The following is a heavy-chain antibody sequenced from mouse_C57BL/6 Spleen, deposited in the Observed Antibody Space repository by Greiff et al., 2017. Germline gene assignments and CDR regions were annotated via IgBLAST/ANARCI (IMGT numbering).Heavy chain of an antibody. CDR3: ARDGLRYAMDY. D-gene: IGHD1-1*01. CDR2: ISSGSSNI. V-gene: IGHV5-17*01. J-gene: IGHJ4*01. Sequence: EVQLVESGGGLVKPGGSLKLSCAASGFTFSDYGMHWVRQAPEKGLAWVAYISSGSSNIYYADPVKGRFTISRDNAKNTLFLQRTSLRSEDTAMYYCARDGLRYAMDYWGQGTSVTVSS. CDR1: GFTFSDYG.